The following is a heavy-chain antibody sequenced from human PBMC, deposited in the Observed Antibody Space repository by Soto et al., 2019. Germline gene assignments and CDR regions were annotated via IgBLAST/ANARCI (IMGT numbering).Heavy chain of an antibody. CDR2: IHHGGST. V-gene: IGHV4-34*01. CDR1: GGPFCGFY. CDR3: ARGYRISMVILTTNYFDS. D-gene: IGHD3-10*01. J-gene: IGHJ4*02. Sequence: SETLSLTCAVNGGPFCGFYWTLIRQSPGKGLEWIGEIHHGGSTNYNPSLKSRVTMSLDTSKNQFSLKLTPVTAADTAVYYCARGYRISMVILTTNYFDSWGQGTPVTVSS.